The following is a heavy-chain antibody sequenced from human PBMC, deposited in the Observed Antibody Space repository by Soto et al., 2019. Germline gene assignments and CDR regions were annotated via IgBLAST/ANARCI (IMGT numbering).Heavy chain of an antibody. Sequence: QVQLQESGPGLVKPSETLSLTCTVSGGSISSYYWSWIRQPAGKGLEWIGRIYTSGSTNYNPSLKSRVTMSVDTSKNQFSLKLSYVTAADPDVYYCARVSGYSSSWNKGYYYGMDVWGQGTTVTVSS. CDR1: GGSISSYY. CDR2: IYTSGST. V-gene: IGHV4-4*07. J-gene: IGHJ6*02. CDR3: ARVSGYSSSWNKGYYYGMDV. D-gene: IGHD6-13*01.